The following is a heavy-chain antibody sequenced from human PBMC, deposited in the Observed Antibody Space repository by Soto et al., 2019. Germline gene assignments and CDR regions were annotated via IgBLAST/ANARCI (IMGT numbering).Heavy chain of an antibody. CDR3: YYYGMDV. Sequence: PSETLSLTCNVSGVSVSSYYWSWIRQPAGKGLEWIGRSYDNGRTNYNPSLASRATVSVDTSKNQFSLILTSVTAADTAVYYYYYYGMDVWGQGTTVTVSS. J-gene: IGHJ6*02. V-gene: IGHV4-4*07. CDR2: SYDNGRT. CDR1: GVSVSSYY.